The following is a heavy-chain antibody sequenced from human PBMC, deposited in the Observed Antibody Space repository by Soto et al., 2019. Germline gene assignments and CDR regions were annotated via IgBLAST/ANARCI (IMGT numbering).Heavy chain of an antibody. CDR2: IYYTGST. J-gene: IGHJ4*02. D-gene: IGHD5-12*01. CDR1: GASIRSGGFY. Sequence: SETLSLTCSVSGASIRSGGFYWSWLRQSPGKGLEWIGHIYYTGSTFVSPSLKGRLTISLDTSKNQFSLDLSSVTAADTAMYYCARIEMDSIKWGRGTPVTVSS. V-gene: IGHV4-31*03. CDR3: ARIEMDSIK.